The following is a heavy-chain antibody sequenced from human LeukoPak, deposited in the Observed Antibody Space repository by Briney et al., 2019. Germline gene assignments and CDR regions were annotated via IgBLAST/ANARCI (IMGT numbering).Heavy chain of an antibody. CDR3: AKHQSITTIVGQEYYFDY. J-gene: IGHJ4*02. D-gene: IGHD3-22*01. Sequence: PGGSLRLSCAASGFTFSSHAMSWVRQAPGKGLEWVSIISDSGESTYYADSVKGRFTISRDKSKNTLYLQMNSLRAEDTALYYCAKHQSITTIVGQEYYFDYWGQGTLVTVSS. CDR1: GFTFSSHA. V-gene: IGHV3-23*01. CDR2: ISDSGEST.